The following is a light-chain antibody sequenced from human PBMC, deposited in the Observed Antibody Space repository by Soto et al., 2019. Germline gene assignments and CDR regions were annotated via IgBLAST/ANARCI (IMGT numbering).Light chain of an antibody. Sequence: QSALTQPRSVSGSPGQSVTISCTGYSSDVGGYNYVSWYQQHPGKAPKLMIYDVSKRPSGVPDRFSGSKSGNTASLTISGLQAEDEADYYCCSYAGSYKGYVFGTGTKVTVL. J-gene: IGLJ1*01. CDR1: SSDVGGYNY. CDR2: DVS. V-gene: IGLV2-11*01. CDR3: CSYAGSYKGYV.